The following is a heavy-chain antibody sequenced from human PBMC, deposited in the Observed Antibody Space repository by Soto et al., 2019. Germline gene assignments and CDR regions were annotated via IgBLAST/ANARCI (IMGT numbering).Heavy chain of an antibody. CDR2: IKQDGSDK. CDR3: ARQTRCPES. J-gene: IGHJ5*02. CDR1: GFTFSSYL. Sequence: GFLSLRCGAPGFTFSSYLTTWVRPAPGKGPECVANIKQDGSDKYYVDSVKGRFTISRDNAKNSMYLQMNSLRVEDTAVYYCARQTRCPESWGQGTLVTVSS. D-gene: IGHD2-8*01. V-gene: IGHV3-7*01.